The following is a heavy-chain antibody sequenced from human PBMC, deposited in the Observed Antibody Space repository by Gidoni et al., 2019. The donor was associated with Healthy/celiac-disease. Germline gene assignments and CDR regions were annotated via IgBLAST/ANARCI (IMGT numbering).Heavy chain of an antibody. CDR3: ATSYYYDSSGYRLDY. CDR1: GGSISRGSYY. J-gene: IGHJ4*02. Sequence: QVQLQESGPGLVKPSQTLSLTCTVSGGSISRGSYYWSWIRQPAGKGLEWIGRIYTSGSTNYNPSLKSRVTMSVDTSKNQFSLKLSSVTAADTAVYYCATSYYYDSSGYRLDYWGQGTLVTVSS. CDR2: IYTSGST. D-gene: IGHD3-22*01. V-gene: IGHV4-61*02.